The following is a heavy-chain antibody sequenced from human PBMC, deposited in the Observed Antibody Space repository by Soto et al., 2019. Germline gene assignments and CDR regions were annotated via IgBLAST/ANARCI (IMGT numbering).Heavy chain of an antibody. J-gene: IGHJ4*02. V-gene: IGHV4-4*02. Sequence: SETLSLTCAVSGGSISGSDWWSWVRQPPGKGLEWIGEIYHSGSTNYNPSLKSRVTISVDKSKNQFSLKLSSVTAADTAVYYCARVSAAGTYFDYWGQGTLVTVSS. D-gene: IGHD6-13*01. CDR3: ARVSAAGTYFDY. CDR2: IYHSGST. CDR1: GGSISGSDW.